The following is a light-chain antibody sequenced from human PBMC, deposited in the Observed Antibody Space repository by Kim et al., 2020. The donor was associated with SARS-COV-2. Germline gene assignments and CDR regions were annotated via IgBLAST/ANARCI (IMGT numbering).Light chain of an antibody. V-gene: IGKV3-20*01. J-gene: IGKJ4*01. CDR1: HSVSSSY. CDR3: QQYGSSPLT. Sequence: EIVLTQSPVTVSLSPGDRASLSCRASHSVSSSYLAWYQQKPGQAPRLLIYGASSRATGIPDRFSGSGSRTGFTLTISRLEPEDVAVYYCQQYGSSPLTFGGGTKVDIK. CDR2: GAS.